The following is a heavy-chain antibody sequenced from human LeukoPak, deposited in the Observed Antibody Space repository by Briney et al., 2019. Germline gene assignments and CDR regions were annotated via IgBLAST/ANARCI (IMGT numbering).Heavy chain of an antibody. J-gene: IGHJ5*02. CDR2: IYYSGST. CDR1: GGSISSSSYY. D-gene: IGHD6-19*01. V-gene: IGHV4-39*01. CDR3: ARIAVAATGYNWFDP. Sequence: PSETLSLTCTVSGGSISSSSYYWGWIRQPPGKGLEWIGSIYYSGSTYYNPSLKSRVTISVDTSKNQFSLKLSSVTAADTAVYYCARIAVAATGYNWFDPWGQGTLVTVSS.